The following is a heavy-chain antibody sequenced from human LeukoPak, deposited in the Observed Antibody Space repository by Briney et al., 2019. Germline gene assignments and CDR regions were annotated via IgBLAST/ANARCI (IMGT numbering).Heavy chain of an antibody. V-gene: IGHV1-24*01. CDR3: ATSYREYGDYERGPFDI. CDR2: VDPEDWET. Sequence: ASVKVSCKVSGYTLTKLSMHWVRQAPGKGLEWMGGVDPEDWETFYAQKFQGRVTMTEDTSTDTAYMELSSLRSEDTAVYYCATSYREYGDYERGPFDIWGQGTMVTVSS. CDR1: GYTLTKLS. J-gene: IGHJ3*02. D-gene: IGHD4-17*01.